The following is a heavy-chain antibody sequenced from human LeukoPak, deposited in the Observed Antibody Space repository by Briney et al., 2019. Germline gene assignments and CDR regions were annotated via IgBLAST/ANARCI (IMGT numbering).Heavy chain of an antibody. V-gene: IGHV1-2*02. CDR2: INPNSGGT. D-gene: IGHD2-15*01. CDR3: ARGGYCSGGSCRRFDP. Sequence: ASVKVSCKASGYTFTGYYMHWVRQAPGQGLEWMGWINPNSGGTNYAQKFQGRVTMTRDTSISTAYMELSRLRSDDTAVYYCARGGYCSGGSCRRFDPWGQGTLVTVSS. CDR1: GYTFTGYY. J-gene: IGHJ5*02.